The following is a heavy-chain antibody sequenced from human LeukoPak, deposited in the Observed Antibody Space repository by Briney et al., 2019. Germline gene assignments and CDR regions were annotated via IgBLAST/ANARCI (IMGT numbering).Heavy chain of an antibody. CDR1: GGSFSGYY. CDR2: INHSGST. Sequence: SETLSLTCAVYGGSFSGYYWSWIRQPPGKGLEWIGEINHSGSTNYNPSPKSRVTISVDTSKNQFSLKLSSVTAADTAVYYCARRRIYSNYYYYYYYMDVWGKGTTVTVSS. D-gene: IGHD4-11*01. CDR3: ARRRIYSNYYYYYYYMDV. V-gene: IGHV4-34*01. J-gene: IGHJ6*03.